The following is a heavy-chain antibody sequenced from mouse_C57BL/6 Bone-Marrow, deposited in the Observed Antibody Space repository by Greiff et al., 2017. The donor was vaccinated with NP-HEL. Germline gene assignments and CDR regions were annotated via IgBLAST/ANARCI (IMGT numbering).Heavy chain of an antibody. V-gene: IGHV1-80*01. CDR1: GYAFSNYW. CDR3: ARGAY. CDR2: FYPGDGDS. Sequence: VQLQESGAELVKPGASVKISCKASGYAFSNYWMNWVKQRPGKGLEWIGHFYPGDGDSNYNGKFKGKAPLTANKSYRKAYMQLSRLTSEDYAVYFCARGAYWGQGTLVTVSA. J-gene: IGHJ3*01.